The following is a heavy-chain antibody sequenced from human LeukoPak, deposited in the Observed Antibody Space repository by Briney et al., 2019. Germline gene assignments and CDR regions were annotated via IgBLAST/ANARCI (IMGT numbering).Heavy chain of an antibody. CDR2: IYPGDSDT. CDR3: ARRAGPEGVIVTTLDY. D-gene: IGHD3-16*02. V-gene: IGHV5-51*01. CDR1: GYSFTSYW. J-gene: IGHJ4*02. Sequence: GESLKISCKGSGYSFTSYWIGWVRQMPGKGLEWMGIIYPGDSDTRYSPSFQGQVTISADKSISTAYLQWSSLKASDTAMYYCARRAGPEGVIVTTLDYWGQGTLVTVSS.